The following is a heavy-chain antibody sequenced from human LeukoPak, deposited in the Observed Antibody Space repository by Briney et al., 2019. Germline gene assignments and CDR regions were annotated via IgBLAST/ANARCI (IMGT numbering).Heavy chain of an antibody. CDR1: AFTFSNYN. CDR2: ITSSSTYI. J-gene: IGHJ6*04. Sequence: GGSLRLSCAASAFTFSNYNMNWVRQAPGKGLEWVSSITSSSTYIYYADSVKGRFTISRDNAKNSLYLQMNSLRAEDTAVYYCAELGITMIGGVWGKGTTVSISS. D-gene: IGHD3-10*02. V-gene: IGHV3-21*01. CDR3: AELGITMIGGV.